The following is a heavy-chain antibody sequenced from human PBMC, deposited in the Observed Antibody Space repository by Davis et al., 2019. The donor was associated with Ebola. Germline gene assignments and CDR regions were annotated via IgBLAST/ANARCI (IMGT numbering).Heavy chain of an antibody. D-gene: IGHD2-8*02. CDR3: ARDSGYCTGGVCYSPYYYVMDV. V-gene: IGHV3-33*01. CDR2: IWYDGSNK. Sequence: GGSLRLSCAASGFTFSSYGMHWVRQAPGKGLEWVAVIWYDGSNKYYADSVKGRFTISRDNSKNTLYLQMNSLRAEDTAVYYCARDSGYCTGGVCYSPYYYVMDVWGQGTTVTVSS. CDR1: GFTFSSYG. J-gene: IGHJ6*02.